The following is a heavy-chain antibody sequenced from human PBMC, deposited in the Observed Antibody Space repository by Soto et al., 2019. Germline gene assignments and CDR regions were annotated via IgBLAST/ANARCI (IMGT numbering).Heavy chain of an antibody. CDR2: ISYDGSNK. CDR1: GFTFSSYA. Sequence: AGGSLRLSCAASGFTFSSYAMHWVRQAPGKGLEWVAVISYDGSNKYYADSVKGRFTISRDNSKNTLYLQMNSLRAEDTAVYYCARDLSGIGVVAARPVVPRFDYWGQGTLVTVSS. J-gene: IGHJ4*02. CDR3: ARDLSGIGVVAARPVVPRFDY. D-gene: IGHD2-2*01. V-gene: IGHV3-30-3*01.